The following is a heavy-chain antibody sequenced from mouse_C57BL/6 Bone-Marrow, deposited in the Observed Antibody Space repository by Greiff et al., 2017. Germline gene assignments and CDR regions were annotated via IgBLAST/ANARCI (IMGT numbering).Heavy chain of an antibody. CDR1: GFTFSDYG. Sequence: EVKLEESGGGLVKPGGSLKLSCAASGFTFSDYGMHWVRQAPEKGLEWVAYISSGSSTIYYAATVKGRFTISRDNAKNTLFLQMTSLRSEDTAMYFCARDRLRRGGAMNYWSQGTSDTVSS. J-gene: IGHJ4*01. D-gene: IGHD2-2*01. V-gene: IGHV5-17*01. CDR2: ISSGSSTI. CDR3: ARDRLRRGGAMNY.